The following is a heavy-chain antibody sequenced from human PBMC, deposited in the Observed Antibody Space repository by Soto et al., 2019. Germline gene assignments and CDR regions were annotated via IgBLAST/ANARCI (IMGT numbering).Heavy chain of an antibody. D-gene: IGHD3-3*01. CDR3: ARYCPFLAWYCYGMDV. V-gene: IGHV1-2*02. CDR1: GYSFSGYY. CDR2: INPNSGET. Sequence: QVQLVQSGAEVKKPGASVKVSCKASGYSFSGYYIHWVRQAPGQGLEWMGWINPNSGETDYAQKFLCRVTMTSDTSISTAFMALSSLRSDDTAVYYCARYCPFLAWYCYGMDVWGQGTTVTVSS. J-gene: IGHJ6*02.